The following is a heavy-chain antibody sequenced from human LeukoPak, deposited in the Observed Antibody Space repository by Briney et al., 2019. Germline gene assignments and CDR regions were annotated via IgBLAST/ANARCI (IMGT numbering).Heavy chain of an antibody. CDR1: GGSISSAAYY. V-gene: IGHV4-39*01. J-gene: IGHJ5*02. Sequence: SETLSLTCTVSGGSISSAAYYWGWVRQPPGKGLDWIGSIYYTGTTYYSPSLQTRATLSFDTSKNQFSLKLTSVTAADTAVYFCARRPIAAGNNWFDPWGQGTLVTVSS. D-gene: IGHD6-13*01. CDR2: IYYTGTT. CDR3: ARRPIAAGNNWFDP.